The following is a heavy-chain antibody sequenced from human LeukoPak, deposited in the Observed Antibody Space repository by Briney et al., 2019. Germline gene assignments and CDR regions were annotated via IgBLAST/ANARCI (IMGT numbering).Heavy chain of an antibody. V-gene: IGHV4-38-2*02. Sequence: PSETLSLTCTVSGYSISSGYYWGWIRQPPGKGLEWIGSIYHSGSTYYNPSLKSRVTISVDTSKNQFSLKLTSVTAADTAVYYCARSGPLFRDAFDIWGQGTMVTVSS. CDR2: IYHSGST. CDR1: GYSISSGYY. J-gene: IGHJ3*02. D-gene: IGHD3-10*01. CDR3: ARSGPLFRDAFDI.